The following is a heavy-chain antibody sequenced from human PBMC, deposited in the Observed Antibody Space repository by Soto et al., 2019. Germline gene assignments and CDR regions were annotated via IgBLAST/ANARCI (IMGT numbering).Heavy chain of an antibody. CDR2: ITGTSFST. CDR1: GFAFNSYA. V-gene: IGHV3-23*01. Sequence: EDLLLESGGGLVQPGGSLRLSCAASGFAFNSYAMTWVRQTPGKGLEWVATITGTSFSTNYADSVKGRFTISRDNSNNTLYLQMNSLRADDTAVYYCAKAYGPGTLYLDVWGKGATVTVSS. CDR3: AKAYGPGTLYLDV. D-gene: IGHD3-10*01. J-gene: IGHJ6*04.